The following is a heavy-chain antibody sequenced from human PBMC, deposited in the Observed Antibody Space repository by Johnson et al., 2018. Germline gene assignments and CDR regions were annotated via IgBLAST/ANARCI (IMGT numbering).Heavy chain of an antibody. CDR3: TTLKVMRAFDI. CDR1: GFTFSRYW. Sequence: EVQLLESGGGLVQHGGSLRLCCAASGFTFSRYWMSWVRQAPGKGLAWVGRIKSKTDGGTTDYAAPEKGRFTISRDDSKNTLYLQMNSLKTEDTAVYYCTTLKVMRAFDIWGQGTMVTVSS. CDR2: IKSKTDGGTT. V-gene: IGHV3-15*01. J-gene: IGHJ3*02. D-gene: IGHD3-16*01.